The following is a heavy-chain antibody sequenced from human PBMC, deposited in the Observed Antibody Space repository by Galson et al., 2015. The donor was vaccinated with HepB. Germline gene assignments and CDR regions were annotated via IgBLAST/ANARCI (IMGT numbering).Heavy chain of an antibody. D-gene: IGHD2-21*02. CDR3: ARGRAYCGGDCYSSAFDI. J-gene: IGHJ3*02. CDR1: GGTFSSYA. Sequence: SVKVSCKASGGTFSSYAISWVRQAPGQGLEWMGGIIPIFGTANYAQKFQGRVTITADESTSTAYMELSSLRSEDTAVYYCARGRAYCGGDCYSSAFDIWGQGTMVTVSS. CDR2: IIPIFGTA. V-gene: IGHV1-69*13.